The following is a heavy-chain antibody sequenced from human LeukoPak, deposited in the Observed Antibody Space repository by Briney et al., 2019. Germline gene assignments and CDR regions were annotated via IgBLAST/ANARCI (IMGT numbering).Heavy chain of an antibody. D-gene: IGHD1-26*01. CDR3: ARTVGALYDAFNI. Sequence: SETLSLTCTVSGGSVSSSSYYWGWIRQPPAKGLEWIGSIYYSGYTYYNPSLKSRVAISVDTSKNQFSLKLSSVTAADTAVYYCARTVGALYDAFNIWGQGTMVTVSS. J-gene: IGHJ3*02. V-gene: IGHV4-39*01. CDR1: GGSVSSSSYY. CDR2: IYYSGYT.